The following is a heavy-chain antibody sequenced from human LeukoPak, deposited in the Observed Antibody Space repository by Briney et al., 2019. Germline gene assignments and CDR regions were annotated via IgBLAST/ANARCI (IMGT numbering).Heavy chain of an antibody. J-gene: IGHJ4*02. CDR3: ARALRRLQLSLGY. CDR2: IIPIFGTA. V-gene: IGHV1-69*05. Sequence: EASVKVSCKASGGTFSSYAISWVRQAPGQGLEWMGGIIPIFGTANYAQKFQGRVTMTRNTSISTAYMELSSLRSEDTAVYYCARALRRLQLSLGYWGQGTLVTVSS. CDR1: GGTFSSYA. D-gene: IGHD5-24*01.